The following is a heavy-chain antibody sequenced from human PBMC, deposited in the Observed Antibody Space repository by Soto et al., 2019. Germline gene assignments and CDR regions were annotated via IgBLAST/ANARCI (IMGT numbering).Heavy chain of an antibody. J-gene: IGHJ4*02. D-gene: IGHD2-21*01. CDR2: IRGPGGET. CDR1: GFTFRNFV. CDR3: AQDRGWGVVSPSHDY. V-gene: IGHV3-23*01. Sequence: EVQLLESGGGIVQPGGSLRVSCVASGFTFRNFVMSWVRQAPGKGMEWVSAIRGPGGETFYADSVKGRFTISRDNSKNSVYLQMNSLRDEDTALYFCAQDRGWGVVSPSHDYWGQGTLVTVSS.